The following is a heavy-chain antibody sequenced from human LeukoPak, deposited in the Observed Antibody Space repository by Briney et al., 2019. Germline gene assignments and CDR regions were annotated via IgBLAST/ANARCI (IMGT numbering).Heavy chain of an antibody. V-gene: IGHV4-34*01. CDR1: GGSFSGYY. CDR3: ARGPDIVVVPAAIYYGMGV. J-gene: IGHJ6*02. D-gene: IGHD2-2*01. Sequence: SEPLSLTCAVYGGSFSGYYWSWIRQPPGKGLEWIGEINHSGSTNYNPSLKSRVTISVDTSKNQFSLKLSSVTAADTVVYYCARGPDIVVVPAAIYYGMGVWGQGTTVTVSS. CDR2: INHSGST.